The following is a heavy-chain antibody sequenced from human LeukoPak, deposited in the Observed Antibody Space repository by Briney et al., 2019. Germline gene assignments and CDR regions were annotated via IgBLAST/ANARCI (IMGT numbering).Heavy chain of an antibody. J-gene: IGHJ4*02. V-gene: IGHV3-23*01. CDR3: AKDVAAAGIFDY. CDR2: ISGSGGST. CDR1: GFTFSSYA. D-gene: IGHD6-13*01. Sequence: GGSLRLSCAASGFTFSSYAMSWVRQAPGKGLEWVSAISGSGGSTYYADSVKGRFTISRDNSKNTLYLQMNSLRAEDTAVYHCAKDVAAAGIFDYWGQGTLVTVSS.